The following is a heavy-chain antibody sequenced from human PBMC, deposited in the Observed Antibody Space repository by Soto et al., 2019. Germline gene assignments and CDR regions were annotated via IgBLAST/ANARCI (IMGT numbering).Heavy chain of an antibody. D-gene: IGHD1-26*01. CDR2: IIPMYDSA. J-gene: IGHJ4*02. CDR1: GGTFKTYT. CDR3: ATWSTYSGSYCFDY. V-gene: IGHV1-69*06. Sequence: QVQLVQSGAELKKPGSSVNVSCAASGGTFKTYTINWVRQAPGQGLEWIGQIIPMYDSANYAKRFQGRVTISADKSTNIAYMELSGLRSEDTALYYCATWSTYSGSYCFDYWGQGTLVSVS.